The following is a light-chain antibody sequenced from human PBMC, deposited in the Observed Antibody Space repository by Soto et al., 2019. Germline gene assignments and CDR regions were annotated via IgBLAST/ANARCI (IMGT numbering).Light chain of an antibody. CDR2: DTS. V-gene: IGKV3D-20*02. Sequence: EIVMTQSPATLSVSPGERATRSCRASQSVSSSFLAWYQQKPGQAPRLLIYDTSNRATGIPARFSGSGSGTDFTLTISSLEPEDFAIYYCHQRMSWPRTFGQGTKVDIK. CDR1: QSVSSSF. CDR3: HQRMSWPRT. J-gene: IGKJ1*01.